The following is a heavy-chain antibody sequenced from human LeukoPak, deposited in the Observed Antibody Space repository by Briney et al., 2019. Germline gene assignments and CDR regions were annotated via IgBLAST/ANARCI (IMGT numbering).Heavy chain of an antibody. CDR3: ARGGYYGSGNDFRFDP. CDR2: IYYSGST. V-gene: IGHV4-59*01. CDR1: GGSISSYY. J-gene: IGHJ5*02. Sequence: ETLSLTCTVSGGSISSYYWSWIRQPPGEGLEWIGYIYYSGSTNYKPSLKSRVTISVDTSKNQFSLKLSSVTAADTAVYYCARGGYYGSGNDFRFDPWGQGTLVTVSS. D-gene: IGHD3-10*01.